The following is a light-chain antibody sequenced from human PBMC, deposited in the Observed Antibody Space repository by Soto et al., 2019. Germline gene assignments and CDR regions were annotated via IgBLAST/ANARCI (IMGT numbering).Light chain of an antibody. CDR3: QQRSNRPLT. V-gene: IGKV3-11*01. Sequence: EIVLTQPPATLSLSPGERATLSCRASQSVSSYLAWYQQKPGQAPRLIFYDTSIMASGIPARFSGSGSGTDCTITISSLDPEHFAVYYCQQRSNRPLTFGQGTRLEIK. CDR1: QSVSSY. CDR2: DTS. J-gene: IGKJ5*01.